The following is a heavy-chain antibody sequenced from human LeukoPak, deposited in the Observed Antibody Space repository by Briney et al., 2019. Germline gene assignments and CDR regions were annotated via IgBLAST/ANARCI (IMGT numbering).Heavy chain of an antibody. D-gene: IGHD3-22*01. CDR1: GGSISSYY. CDR3: ARGGSYYYDPDGMDV. J-gene: IGHJ6*02. Sequence: SETLSLTCTVSGGSISSYYWSWIRQPPGKGLEWIGYIYYSGSTNYNPSLKGRVTISVDTSKNQFSLKLSSVTAADTAVYYCARGGSYYYDPDGMDVWGQGTTVTVSS. V-gene: IGHV4-59*08. CDR2: IYYSGST.